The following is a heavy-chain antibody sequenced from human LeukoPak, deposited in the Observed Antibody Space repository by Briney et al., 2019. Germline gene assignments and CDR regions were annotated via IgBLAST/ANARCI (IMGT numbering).Heavy chain of an antibody. Sequence: ASVKVSCKASGYTFTSNYIHWVRQAPGQGLEWMGMIYPRDGSTSYAQKFQGRVTVTRDTSTSTVHMELSGLRSEDTAVYYCAIGRYFDWLSYYYYYGMDVWGQGTTVTVSS. CDR3: AIGRYFDWLSYYYYYGMDV. CDR1: GYTFTSNY. J-gene: IGHJ6*02. D-gene: IGHD3-9*01. V-gene: IGHV1-46*01. CDR2: IYPRDGST.